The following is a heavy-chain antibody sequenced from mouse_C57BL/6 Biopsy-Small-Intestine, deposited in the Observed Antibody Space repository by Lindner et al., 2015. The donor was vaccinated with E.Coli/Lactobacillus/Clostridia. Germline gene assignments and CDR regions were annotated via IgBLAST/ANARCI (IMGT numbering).Heavy chain of an antibody. CDR1: GFTFNTYA. CDR2: IRNKSSNYAT. CDR3: VQNPGTY. Sequence: VQLQESGGGLVQPKGSLKLSCAASGFTFNTYAMHWVRQAPGKGLEWVARIRNKSSNYATYYADSAKDRFTISRDDSQSMLYLQMNNLKAEDTAMYYCVQNPGTYWGQGTLVTVSA. J-gene: IGHJ3*01. V-gene: IGHV10-3*01.